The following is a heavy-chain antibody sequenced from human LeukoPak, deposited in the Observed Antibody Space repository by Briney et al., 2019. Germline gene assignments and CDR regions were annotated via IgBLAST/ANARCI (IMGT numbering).Heavy chain of an antibody. D-gene: IGHD3-22*01. CDR2: IYTSGST. CDR1: GGSISSYY. J-gene: IGHJ4*02. Sequence: SETLSVTCTVSGGSISSYYWSWVRQPAGKGLEWIGRIYTSGSTNYNPSLKSRVTMSVDTSKNQFSLKLSSVTAADTAVYYCARERKHYYDSSGYGYYFDYWGQGTLVTVSS. CDR3: ARERKHYYDSSGYGYYFDY. V-gene: IGHV4-4*07.